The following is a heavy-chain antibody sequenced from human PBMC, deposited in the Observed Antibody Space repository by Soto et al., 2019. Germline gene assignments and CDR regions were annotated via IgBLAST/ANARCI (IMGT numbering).Heavy chain of an antibody. D-gene: IGHD6-19*01. CDR1: GGSISSGDYY. V-gene: IGHV4-30-4*01. CDR2: IYHSGST. Sequence: PSETLSLTCTVSGGSISSGDYYWSWIRQPSGKGLEWIGYIYHSGSTYYNPSLKSRVTISVDTSKNQFSLKLSSVTAADTAVYYCGSLAGIAVAGTSGYYYGMDVWGQGTTVTSP. CDR3: GSLAGIAVAGTSGYYYGMDV. J-gene: IGHJ6*02.